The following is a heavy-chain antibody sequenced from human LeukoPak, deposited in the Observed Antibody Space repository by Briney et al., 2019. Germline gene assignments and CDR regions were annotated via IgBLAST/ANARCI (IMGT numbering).Heavy chain of an antibody. CDR1: GFTFSSYE. CDR3: ARESYWGSSAKGFGY. Sequence: QPGGSLRLSCAASGFTFSSYEVNWVRQAPGKGLEWISYIDKTSSNIYYADSVKGRFTISRDNAKNSLYLQMNSLRAEDTAVYYCARESYWGSSAKGFGYWGQGTLVTVSS. J-gene: IGHJ4*02. D-gene: IGHD7-27*01. CDR2: IDKTSSNI. V-gene: IGHV3-48*03.